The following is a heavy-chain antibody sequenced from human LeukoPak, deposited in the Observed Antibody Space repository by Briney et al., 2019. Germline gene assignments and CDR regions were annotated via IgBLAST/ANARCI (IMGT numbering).Heavy chain of an antibody. V-gene: IGHV1-8*03. D-gene: IGHD3-22*01. Sequence: ASVKVSCKASGYTFTSYDINWVRQATGQGLEWMRWMNPNSGNTGYAQKFQGRVTITRNTSISTAYMELSSLRSEDTAVYYCAGDHYYDSSGYFDYWGQGTLVTVSS. J-gene: IGHJ4*02. CDR2: MNPNSGNT. CDR1: GYTFTSYD. CDR3: AGDHYYDSSGYFDY.